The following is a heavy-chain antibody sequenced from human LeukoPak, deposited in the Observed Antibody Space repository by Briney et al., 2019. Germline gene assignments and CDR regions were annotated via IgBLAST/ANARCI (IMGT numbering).Heavy chain of an antibody. Sequence: AGGSLRLTCAASGFIFTNYFMSWVRQAPGKGLEWVASIKHDGSGKYYVDSVRGRFTISRDNTMNSLYLQMSSLRAEDTAAYYCATDRGWRTSGYYLYYFEYWGQGTLVTYSS. V-gene: IGHV3-7*01. D-gene: IGHD3-3*01. CDR2: IKHDGSGK. CDR3: ATDRGWRTSGYYLYYFEY. J-gene: IGHJ4*02. CDR1: GFIFTNYF.